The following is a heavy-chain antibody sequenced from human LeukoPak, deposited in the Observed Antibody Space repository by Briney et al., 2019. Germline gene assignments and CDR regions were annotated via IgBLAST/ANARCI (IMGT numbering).Heavy chain of an antibody. J-gene: IGHJ4*02. V-gene: IGHV3-30*18. CDR2: ISYDGSNK. Sequence: PGGSLRLSCAASKFIFSDYGMHWVRQAPGKGLEWVAVISYDGSNKYYADSVKGRFTISRDNSKNTLYLQMNSLRAEDTAVYYCAKGYSGYDWSLVNYWSQGTLVTVSS. CDR3: AKGYSGYDWSLVNY. CDR1: KFIFSDYG. D-gene: IGHD5-12*01.